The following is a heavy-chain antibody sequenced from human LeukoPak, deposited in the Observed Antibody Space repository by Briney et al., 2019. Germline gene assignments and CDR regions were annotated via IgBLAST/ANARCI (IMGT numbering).Heavy chain of an antibody. Sequence: ASVKVSCKASGYTFTSYDINWVRQATGQGLEWMGWINPNSGGTNYAQKFQGRVTMTRDTSISTAYMELSRLRSDDTAVYYCARSRGAKILWFGELLSTNFDYWGQGTLVTVSS. J-gene: IGHJ4*02. CDR3: ARSRGAKILWFGELLSTNFDY. V-gene: IGHV1-2*02. D-gene: IGHD3-10*01. CDR2: INPNSGGT. CDR1: GYTFTSYD.